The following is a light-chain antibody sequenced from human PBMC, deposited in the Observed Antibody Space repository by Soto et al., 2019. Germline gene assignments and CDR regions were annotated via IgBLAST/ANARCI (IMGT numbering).Light chain of an antibody. Sequence: TQFPGILSASPGEGVTLSCRAAQDVTTNFAWYQQKRGQAPRLLIYDISSRATGVPARFSGSGSGTDFTLTISSLEPEDFAVYYCQQRSNWPPFTFGQGTRLEIK. CDR2: DIS. CDR1: QDVTTN. V-gene: IGKV3-11*01. J-gene: IGKJ5*01. CDR3: QQRSNWPPFT.